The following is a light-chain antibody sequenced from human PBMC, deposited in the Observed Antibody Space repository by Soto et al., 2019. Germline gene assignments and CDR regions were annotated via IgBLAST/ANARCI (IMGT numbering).Light chain of an antibody. V-gene: IGLV4-69*01. CDR1: SGHSTYA. CDR3: QTWDTGVQV. Sequence: QAVVTQAPSASASLGASVKLTCTPSSGHSTYAIAWHQQQPQKGPRYLMKLYSDGSHDKGDGIPDRFSGSSSGPERYLTISSLQSEDEADYYCQTWDTGVQVLGGGTKVTVL. J-gene: IGLJ3*02. CDR2: LYSDGSH.